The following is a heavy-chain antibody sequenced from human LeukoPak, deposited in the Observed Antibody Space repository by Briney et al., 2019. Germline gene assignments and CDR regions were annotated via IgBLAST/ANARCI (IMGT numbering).Heavy chain of an antibody. Sequence: RASVKVSCKASGGTFSSYAISWVRQAPGQGLEWMGGIIPIFGTANYAQKFQGRVTMTRDTSISTAYMELSRLRSDDTAVYYCARVKSMGDGYNSQYFDYWGQGTLVTVSS. V-gene: IGHV1-69*05. J-gene: IGHJ4*02. CDR1: GGTFSSYA. CDR2: IIPIFGTA. CDR3: ARVKSMGDGYNSQYFDY. D-gene: IGHD5-24*01.